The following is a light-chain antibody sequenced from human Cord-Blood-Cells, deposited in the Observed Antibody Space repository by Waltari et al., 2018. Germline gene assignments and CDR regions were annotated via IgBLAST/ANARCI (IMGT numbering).Light chain of an antibody. J-gene: IGKJ1*01. CDR2: GAS. Sequence: EIVLTQSPGTLSLSPGERATLSCRASQSVSSSYLAWYQQKPGQAPRLLIYGASSRTSGIPDRFSGSGSGTDFTSTISRLEPEDFAVYYCQQYGSSPTFGQGTKVEIK. CDR3: QQYGSSPT. CDR1: QSVSSSY. V-gene: IGKV3-20*01.